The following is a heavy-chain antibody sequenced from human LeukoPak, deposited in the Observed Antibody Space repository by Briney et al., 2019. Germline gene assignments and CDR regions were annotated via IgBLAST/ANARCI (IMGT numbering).Heavy chain of an antibody. D-gene: IGHD1/OR15-1a*01. CDR3: ARAPARRTYRYFDL. J-gene: IGHJ2*01. CDR1: GGSISSYY. V-gene: IGHV4-59*07. CDR2: IYYSGST. Sequence: TDTLSLTCTVSGGSISSYYWSWIRQPPGKGLEWIGYIYYSGSTNYNPSLKSRVHISVDTSKNQFSLKLSSVTAADTAVYYCARAPARRTYRYFDLWGRGTLVTVYS.